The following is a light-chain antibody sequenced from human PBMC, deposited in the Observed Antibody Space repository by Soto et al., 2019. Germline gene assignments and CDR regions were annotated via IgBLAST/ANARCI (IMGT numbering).Light chain of an antibody. CDR3: SSYTSSSKGV. CDR2: EVS. V-gene: IGLV2-14*01. CDR1: SCDVGGYNY. J-gene: IGLJ2*01. Sequence: QSVLTQPASVSGSPGQSITISCTGTSCDVGGYNYVSWYQQHPGKAPKRMIYEVSNRPSGVSNRFSGSKSGNTASLTISGRQAEDEADYYCSSYTSSSKGVFGGGTKLTVL.